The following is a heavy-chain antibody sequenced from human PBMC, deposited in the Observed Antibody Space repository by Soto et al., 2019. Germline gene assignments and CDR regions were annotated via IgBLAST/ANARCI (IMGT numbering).Heavy chain of an antibody. CDR2: IYSGGST. D-gene: IGHD5-12*01. J-gene: IGHJ4*02. CDR3: AGAPSRDGYGRYFDY. CDR1: GFTVSSNY. Sequence: EVQLVETGGGLIQRGGSLRLSCAATGFTVSSNYMSWVRQAPGKGLEWVSVIYSGGSTYYADSVKGRFTISRDNSKNTLYLQMNSLRAEDTAVYYCAGAPSRDGYGRYFDYWGQGTLVTVSS. V-gene: IGHV3-53*02.